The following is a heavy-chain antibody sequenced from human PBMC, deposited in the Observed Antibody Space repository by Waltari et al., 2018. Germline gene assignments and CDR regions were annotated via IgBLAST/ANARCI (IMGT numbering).Heavy chain of an antibody. CDR2: IIPIFGTA. J-gene: IGHJ3*02. Sequence: QVQLVQSGAEVKKPGSSVKVSCKASGGTFSSYAISWVRQAPGQGLEWMGGIIPIFGTANYAQKFQGRVTITADESTSTAYMELSSLRSEDTAVYYCARDHQLGSPIAARDAFDIWGQGTMVTVSS. D-gene: IGHD6-6*01. CDR3: ARDHQLGSPIAARDAFDI. V-gene: IGHV1-69*01. CDR1: GGTFSSYA.